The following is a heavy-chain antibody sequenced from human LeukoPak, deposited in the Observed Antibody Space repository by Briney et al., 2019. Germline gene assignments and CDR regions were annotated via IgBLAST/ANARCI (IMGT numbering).Heavy chain of an antibody. Sequence: SGTLSLTCTVSGGSISSSSCYWGGLRQPPGRGGEWGGSIYYSGSTYYNPSRQKRVTISENTSKNQFSLKLSSVTAAATALYYCAKTGWLAFDYWGQGTLVTVSS. J-gene: IGHJ4*02. CDR2: IYYSGST. CDR3: AKTGWLAFDY. CDR1: GGSISSSSCY. V-gene: IGHV4-39*01. D-gene: IGHD6-19*01.